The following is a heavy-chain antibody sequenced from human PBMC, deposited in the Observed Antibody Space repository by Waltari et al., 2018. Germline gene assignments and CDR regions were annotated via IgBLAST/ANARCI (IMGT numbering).Heavy chain of an antibody. CDR3: ARDRLRYFDWLEGSGFDY. CDR2: ISYDGSNK. CDR1: GFTFSSYA. D-gene: IGHD3-9*01. V-gene: IGHV3-30*04. J-gene: IGHJ4*02. Sequence: QVQLVESGGGVVQPGRSLRLSCAASGFTFSSYAMHWVRQAPGKGLEWVAVISYDGSNKCYADSVKGRFTISRDNSKNTLYLQMNSLRAEDTAVYYCARDRLRYFDWLEGSGFDYWGQGTLVTVSS.